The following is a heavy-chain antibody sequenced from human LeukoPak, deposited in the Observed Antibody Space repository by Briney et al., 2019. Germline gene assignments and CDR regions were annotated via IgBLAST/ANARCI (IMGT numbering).Heavy chain of an antibody. Sequence: GGSLRLSCAASGFTFSSYAMHWVRQAPGKGLEWVAVIWYDGSNKYYADSVKGRFTISRDNSKNTLYLQMNSLRAEDTAVYYCARAHPYGSGSYPPYYFDYWGQGTLVTVSS. D-gene: IGHD3-10*01. CDR3: ARAHPYGSGSYPPYYFDY. V-gene: IGHV3-33*01. CDR1: GFTFSSYA. CDR2: IWYDGSNK. J-gene: IGHJ4*02.